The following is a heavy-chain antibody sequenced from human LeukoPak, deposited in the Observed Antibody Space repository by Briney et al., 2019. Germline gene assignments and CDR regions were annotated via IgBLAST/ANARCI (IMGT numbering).Heavy chain of an antibody. J-gene: IGHJ3*02. CDR3: ARRLIAVAGTGDAFDI. CDR1: GYTFTGYY. Sequence: ASVKVSCKASGYTFTGYYMHWVRQAPGQGLEWMGWINPNSGGTNYAQKFQGRATMTRDTSISTAYMELRSLRSDDTAVYYCARRLIAVAGTGDAFDIWGQGTMVTVSS. V-gene: IGHV1-2*02. CDR2: INPNSGGT. D-gene: IGHD6-19*01.